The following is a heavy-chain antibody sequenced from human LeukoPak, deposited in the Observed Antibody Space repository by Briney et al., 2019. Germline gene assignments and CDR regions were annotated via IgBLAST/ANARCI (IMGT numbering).Heavy chain of an antibody. Sequence: GGSLRLSCAASGFTFSSYDMNWVRQAPGKGLEWVSYISPSSTRIDYAASVRGRFTISRDNAKRSLYLQMSSLRAEDTAVYYCARMNYVSSGWGAPFDYWGQGTLVTVSS. D-gene: IGHD3-16*01. CDR2: ISPSSTRI. CDR1: GFTFSSYD. J-gene: IGHJ4*02. CDR3: ARMNYVSSGWGAPFDY. V-gene: IGHV3-48*04.